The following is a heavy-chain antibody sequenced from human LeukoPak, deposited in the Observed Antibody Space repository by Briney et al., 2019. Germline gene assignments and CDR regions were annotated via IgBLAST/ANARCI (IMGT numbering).Heavy chain of an antibody. D-gene: IGHD3-22*01. CDR2: ISYDGSNK. CDR1: GFTFSSYA. CDR3: ARALTYDSSGYYGY. Sequence: HPGGSLRLSCAASGFTFSSYAMHWVRQAPGKGLEWVAVISYDGSNKYYADSVKGRFTISRDNAKNSLYLQMNSLRAEDTAVYYCARALTYDSSGYYGYWGLGTLVTVSS. V-gene: IGHV3-30-3*01. J-gene: IGHJ4*02.